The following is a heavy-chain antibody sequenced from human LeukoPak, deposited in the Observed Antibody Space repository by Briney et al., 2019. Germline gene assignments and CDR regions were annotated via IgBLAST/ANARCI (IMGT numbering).Heavy chain of an antibody. CDR2: IKSKTDGGTT. J-gene: IGHJ4*02. CDR3: TTTRAYVVVTAIRAFRMFDY. Sequence: GGSLRLSCAASGFTFSNAWMSWVRQAPGKGLEWVGRIKSKTDGGTTDYAAPVKGRFTISRDDSENTLYLQMNSLKTEDTAVYYCTTTRAYVVVTAIRAFRMFDYWGQGTLVTVSS. V-gene: IGHV3-15*01. D-gene: IGHD2-21*02. CDR1: GFTFSNAW.